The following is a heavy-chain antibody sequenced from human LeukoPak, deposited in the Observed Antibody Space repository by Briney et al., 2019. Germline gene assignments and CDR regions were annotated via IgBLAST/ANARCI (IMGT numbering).Heavy chain of an antibody. Sequence: PSETLSLTCTVSGGSISSYYWSWIRQPAGKGLEWIGRIYTSGSTNYNPSLKSRVTMSVDTSKNQFSLKLSSVTAADTAVYYCAGTYYYDSSGYYIDYWGQGTLVTASS. CDR3: AGTYYYDSSGYYIDY. CDR2: IYTSGST. J-gene: IGHJ4*02. CDR1: GGSISSYY. V-gene: IGHV4-4*07. D-gene: IGHD3-22*01.